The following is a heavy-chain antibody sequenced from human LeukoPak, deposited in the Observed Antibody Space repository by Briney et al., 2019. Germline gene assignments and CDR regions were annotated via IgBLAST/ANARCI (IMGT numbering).Heavy chain of an antibody. CDR2: IYYSGST. V-gene: IGHV4-59*01. J-gene: IGHJ4*02. Sequence: PSETLSLTCTVSGGSISSYYWSRIRQPPGKGLEWIGYIYYSGSTNYNPSLKSRVTISVDTSKNQFSLKLSSVTAADTAVYYCARTMYSSSWMYYFDYWGQGTLVTVSS. D-gene: IGHD6-13*01. CDR3: ARTMYSSSWMYYFDY. CDR1: GGSISSYY.